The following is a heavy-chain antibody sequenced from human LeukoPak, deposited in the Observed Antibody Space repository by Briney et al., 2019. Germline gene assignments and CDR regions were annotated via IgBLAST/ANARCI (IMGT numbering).Heavy chain of an antibody. V-gene: IGHV3-21*01. D-gene: IGHD3-22*01. Sequence: GGSLRLSCAASGFTFSSYSMNWVRQAPGKGLEWASSISSSSSYIYYADSVKGRFTISRDNAKNSLYLQMNSLRAEDTAVYYCARGTDYYYDSSGACLDYWGQGTLVTVSS. CDR1: GFTFSSYS. CDR3: ARGTDYYYDSSGACLDY. CDR2: ISSSSSYI. J-gene: IGHJ4*02.